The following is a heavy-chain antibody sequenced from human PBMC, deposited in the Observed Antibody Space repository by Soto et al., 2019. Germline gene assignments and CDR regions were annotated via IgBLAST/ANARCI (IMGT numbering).Heavy chain of an antibody. V-gene: IGHV1-8*01. CDR2: MNPNSGNT. D-gene: IGHD6-13*01. Sequence: QVPLVQSGAEVKKPGASVKVSCKASGYTFTSYDINWVRQATGQGLEWMGWMNPNSGNTGYAQKFQGRVTMTRNTSISTAYMELSSLRSEDTAVYYCARGDSSSWYAYYYYYGMDVWGQGTTVTVSS. CDR3: ARGDSSSWYAYYYYYGMDV. J-gene: IGHJ6*02. CDR1: GYTFTSYD.